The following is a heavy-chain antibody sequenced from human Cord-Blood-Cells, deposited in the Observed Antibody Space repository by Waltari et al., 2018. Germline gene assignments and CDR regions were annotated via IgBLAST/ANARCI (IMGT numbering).Heavy chain of an antibody. V-gene: IGHV3-23*01. Sequence: EVQLLESGGGLVQPGGSLRLSCAASGFTFSSYAMSWVRQAPGKGLGWVSAISGSGGSTYYADSVKGRFTISRDNSKNTLYLQMNSLRAEDTAVYYCAKGWYSSSWYTVDYWGQGTLVTVSS. J-gene: IGHJ4*02. CDR1: GFTFSSYA. CDR3: AKGWYSSSWYTVDY. D-gene: IGHD6-13*01. CDR2: ISGSGGST.